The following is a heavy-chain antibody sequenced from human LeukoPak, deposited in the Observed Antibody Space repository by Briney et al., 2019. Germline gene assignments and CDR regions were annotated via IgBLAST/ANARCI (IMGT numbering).Heavy chain of an antibody. J-gene: IGHJ6*02. CDR3: SRGPTQQWLYSGTDV. CDR1: GFTFSTYV. D-gene: IGHD5-18*01. Sequence: GGSLRLSCAASGFTFSTYVMHWVRQAPGKGLEWVAVISNDGSTKYYADSVKGRFTVSRDNSKNTVYLQMNSLRAEDTAVYYCSRGPTQQWLYSGTDVWGQGTTVIVSS. V-gene: IGHV3-30*04. CDR2: ISNDGSTK.